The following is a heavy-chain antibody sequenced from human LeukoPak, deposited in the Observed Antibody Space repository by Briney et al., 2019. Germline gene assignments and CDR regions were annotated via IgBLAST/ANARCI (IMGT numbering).Heavy chain of an antibody. CDR1: GFTFSSYW. J-gene: IGHJ4*02. D-gene: IGHD2-15*01. CDR2: INSDGSST. V-gene: IGHV3-74*01. Sequence: PGGSLRLSCAASGFTFSSYWMHWVRQAPGKGLVWVSRINSDGSSTSYADPVKGRFTISRDNAKNTLYLQMNSLRAEDTAVYYCARENDKYDSLDYWGQGTLVTVSS. CDR3: ARENDKYDSLDY.